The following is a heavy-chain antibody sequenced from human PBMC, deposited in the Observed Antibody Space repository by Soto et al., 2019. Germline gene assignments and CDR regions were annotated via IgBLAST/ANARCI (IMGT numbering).Heavy chain of an antibody. CDR2: INSDGSST. J-gene: IGHJ4*02. CDR1: GSTFSGYW. CDR3: ARGGGYSYGANDF. D-gene: IGHD5-18*01. Sequence: EVQLLESGGGLVQPGGCLRLSCAASGSTFSGYWMHWVRQAPGKGLVCVSRINSDGSSTTYADSVKGRFTISRDNAKNTLYLQMNSLRAEDTAVYYCARGGGYSYGANDFWGQGTLVTVSS. V-gene: IGHV3-74*01.